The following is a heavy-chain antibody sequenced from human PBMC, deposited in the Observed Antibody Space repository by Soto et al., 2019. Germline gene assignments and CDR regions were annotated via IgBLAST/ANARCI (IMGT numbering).Heavy chain of an antibody. Sequence: QVQLQESGPGLVKPSQTLSLTCSLSGGSINSDEFYWTWIRQSPGKGVEWIGYIYSSGRTHYTPSLKSRINISLDTSINLLSLTLSSVTAADTAVYYCARMRLHMGELSRNWFDPWGRGTLVTVSS. D-gene: IGHD3-16*02. V-gene: IGHV4-31*03. CDR1: GGSINSDEFY. CDR2: IYSSGRT. J-gene: IGHJ5*02. CDR3: ARMRLHMGELSRNWFDP.